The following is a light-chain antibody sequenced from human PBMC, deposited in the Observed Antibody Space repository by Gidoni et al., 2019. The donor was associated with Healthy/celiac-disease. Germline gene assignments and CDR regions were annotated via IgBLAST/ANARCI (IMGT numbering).Light chain of an antibody. J-gene: IGLJ3*02. CDR1: SSNIGAGYD. V-gene: IGLV1-40*01. Sequence: SVSGAPGQRVTISCTGSSSNIGAGYDVHWYQQLPGTAPKLLIYGNSNRPSGVPDRFSGSKSGTSASLAITGLQAEDEADYYCQSYDSSLSGDWVFGGGTKLTVL. CDR3: QSYDSSLSGDWV. CDR2: GNS.